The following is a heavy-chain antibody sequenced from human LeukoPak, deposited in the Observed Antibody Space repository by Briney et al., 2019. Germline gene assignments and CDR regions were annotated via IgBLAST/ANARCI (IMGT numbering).Heavy chain of an antibody. V-gene: IGHV3-21*01. J-gene: IGHJ4*02. Sequence: GGSLRLSRAASGFTLSSYSMNWVRQAPGKGLEWVSSISSSSSYIYYADSVKGRFTISRDNAKDSLYLQMNSLRAEDTAVYYCARDNGDYGLEYGGQGTLVTVSS. CDR1: GFTLSSYS. CDR2: ISSSSSYI. D-gene: IGHD4-17*01. CDR3: ARDNGDYGLEY.